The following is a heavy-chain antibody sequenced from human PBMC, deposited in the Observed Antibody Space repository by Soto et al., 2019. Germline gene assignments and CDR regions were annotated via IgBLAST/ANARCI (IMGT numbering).Heavy chain of an antibody. CDR2: IYYSGST. CDR1: GGSISSYY. V-gene: IGHV4-59*01. CDR3: ARDRPSGRHYYYGMDV. Sequence: SETLSLTCTVSGGSISSYYWSWIRQPPGKGLEWIGYIYYSGSTNYNPSLKSRVTISVDTSKNQFSLKLSSVTAADTAVYYCARDRPSGRHYYYGMDVWGQGTTVTVSS. J-gene: IGHJ6*02. D-gene: IGHD6-19*01.